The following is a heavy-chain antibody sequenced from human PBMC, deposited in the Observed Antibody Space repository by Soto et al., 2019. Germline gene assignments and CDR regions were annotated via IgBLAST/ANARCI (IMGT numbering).Heavy chain of an antibody. CDR3: AKDASDYVWGSYNYYYGMDV. CDR1: GFTFSSYW. D-gene: IGHD3-16*01. J-gene: IGHJ6*02. CDR2: INSDGSST. V-gene: IGHV3-74*01. Sequence: PGGSLRLSCAASGFTFSSYWMHWVRQAPGKGLVWVSRINSDGSSTSYADSVKGRFTISRDNSKNTLYLQMNSLRAEDTAVYYFAKDASDYVWGSYNYYYGMDVWGQGTMVTVSS.